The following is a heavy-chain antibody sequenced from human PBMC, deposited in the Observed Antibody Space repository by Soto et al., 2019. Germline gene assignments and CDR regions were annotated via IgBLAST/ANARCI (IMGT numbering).Heavy chain of an antibody. J-gene: IGHJ5*02. CDR3: ARNHAMITFGGVIVGGFDP. CDR2: INAGNGNT. CDR1: GYTFTSYA. D-gene: IGHD3-16*02. Sequence: QVQLVQSGAEVKKPGASVKVSCKASGYTFTSYAMHWVRQAPGQRLEWMGWINAGNGNTKYSQKFQGRVTITRDTSGSTAYMELSSLRSEDTAVYYCARNHAMITFGGVIVGGFDPWGQGTLVTVSS. V-gene: IGHV1-3*01.